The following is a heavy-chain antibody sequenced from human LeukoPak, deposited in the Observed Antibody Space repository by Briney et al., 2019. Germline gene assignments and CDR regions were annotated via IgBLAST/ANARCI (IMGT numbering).Heavy chain of an antibody. Sequence: SETLSLTCTVSGDSISDYYWSWIRQPAGKGLEWIGRIYSTGSTDYNASLKSRVTMSVDTSKNQFSLKLSSVTAADTAVYYCARMSYVRTGEGRASLYYYYMAVWGKGTTVTVSS. CDR2: IYSTGST. CDR1: GDSISDYY. J-gene: IGHJ6*03. CDR3: ARMSYVRTGEGRASLYYYYMAV. D-gene: IGHD3-16*01. V-gene: IGHV4-4*07.